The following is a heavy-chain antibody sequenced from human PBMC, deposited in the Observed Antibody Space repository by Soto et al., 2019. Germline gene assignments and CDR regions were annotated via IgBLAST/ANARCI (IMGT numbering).Heavy chain of an antibody. J-gene: IGHJ4*02. D-gene: IGHD5-12*01. CDR1: GGSISSSNW. Sequence: SQRMSLTCAVSGGSISSSNWWSWVRQPPGKGVEWIGEIYHSGSTNYNPSLKSRVTISVDKSKNQFSLKLSSVTAADTAVYYCARDRHSGHDSLDFWGQGTLVTVSS. V-gene: IGHV4-4*02. CDR3: ARDRHSGHDSLDF. CDR2: IYHSGST.